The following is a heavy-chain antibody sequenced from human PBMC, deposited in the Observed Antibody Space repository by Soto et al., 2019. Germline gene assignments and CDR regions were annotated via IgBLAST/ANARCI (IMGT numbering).Heavy chain of an antibody. CDR2: IYYSGST. CDR1: GGSISSGGYY. J-gene: IGHJ4*02. D-gene: IGHD1-7*01. V-gene: IGHV4-31*03. Sequence: QVQLQESGPGLVKPSQTLSLTCTVSGGSISSGGYYWSWIRQHPGKGLEWIGYIYYSGSTYYNPSLKSRVNISVDTSKSQFSLKLSSVTAADSAVYYCARAGSITGTYADYCGQGTMVTVSS. CDR3: ARAGSITGTYADY.